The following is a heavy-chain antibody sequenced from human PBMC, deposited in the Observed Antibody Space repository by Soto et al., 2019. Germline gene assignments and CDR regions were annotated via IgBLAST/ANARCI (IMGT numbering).Heavy chain of an antibody. CDR1: GFTFSNYW. CDR3: AKDKNYSIFDH. CDR2: IDQDGSEK. Sequence: GGSLRLSCAASGFTFSNYWMSWVRQAPGKGLEWVANIDQDGSEKNYVDSVKGRFTISRDYAKSSLYLQMNSLRGEDTAVYYCAKDKNYSIFDHWGQGVLVTVSS. D-gene: IGHD1-7*01. V-gene: IGHV3-7*03. J-gene: IGHJ4*02.